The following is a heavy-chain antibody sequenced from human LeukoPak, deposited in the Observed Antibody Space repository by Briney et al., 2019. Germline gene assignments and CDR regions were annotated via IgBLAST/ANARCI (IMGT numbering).Heavy chain of an antibody. CDR1: GVTFDDYA. CDR3: AKGDDSSGYSSPTD. D-gene: IGHD3-22*01. V-gene: IGHV3-9*01. CDR2: ISWNSGSI. J-gene: IGHJ4*02. Sequence: GRSLRLSCAASGVTFDDYAMHWVRQAPGKGLEWVSSISWNSGSIGYPDSVKGRFTISRDNAKNSLYLQMNSLRVEDTALYYCAKGDDSSGYSSPTDWGQGTLVTVSS.